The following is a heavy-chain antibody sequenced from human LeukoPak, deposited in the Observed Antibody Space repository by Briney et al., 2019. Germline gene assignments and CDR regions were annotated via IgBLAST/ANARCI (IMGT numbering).Heavy chain of an antibody. V-gene: IGHV3-20*04. CDR1: GLTFDDYG. D-gene: IGHD3-22*01. Sequence: GGSLRLSCAASGLTFDDYGMSWVRQAPGKGLEWVSDINWNGGSIDYADSVKGRFTVSRDNAKNSLYLQMNSLRAEDTALYYCAREKYDSSGYYTDNYYFDYWGQGTLVTVSS. CDR3: AREKYDSSGYYTDNYYFDY. CDR2: INWNGGSI. J-gene: IGHJ4*02.